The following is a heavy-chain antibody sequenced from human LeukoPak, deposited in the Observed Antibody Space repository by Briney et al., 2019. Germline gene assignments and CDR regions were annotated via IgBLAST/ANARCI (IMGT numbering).Heavy chain of an antibody. CDR1: GGSFSGYY. J-gene: IGHJ4*02. V-gene: IGHV4-34*01. CDR2: IIHSGST. CDR3: ARGRRGASSSWGDSY. D-gene: IGHD6-13*01. Sequence: SETLSLTCAVYGGSFSGYYWNWIRQPPGKGLEWIGEIIHSGSTDYNPSLKSRVTISVDTSKNQFSLKLSSVTAADTAVYYCARGRRGASSSWGDSYWGQGTLVTVSS.